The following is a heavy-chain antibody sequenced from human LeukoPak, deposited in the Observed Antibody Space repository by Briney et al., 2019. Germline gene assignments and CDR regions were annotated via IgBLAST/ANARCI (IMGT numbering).Heavy chain of an antibody. J-gene: IGHJ5*02. Sequence: SETLSLTCTVSGGSISSTTYYWGWIRQPPGKGLEWIGSIYYSGSTYYNPSLKSRVTISVDTSKNQFSLKLSSVTAADTAVYYCARAYDWFDPWGQGTLVTVSS. V-gene: IGHV4-39*07. CDR3: ARAYDWFDP. D-gene: IGHD4-17*01. CDR2: IYYSGST. CDR1: GGSISSTTYY.